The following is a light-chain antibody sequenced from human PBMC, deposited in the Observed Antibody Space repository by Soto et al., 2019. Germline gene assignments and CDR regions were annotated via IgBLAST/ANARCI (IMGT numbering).Light chain of an antibody. V-gene: IGLV2-14*01. J-gene: IGLJ1*01. CDR3: SSYTSSSNYV. CDR1: SIDVGGYNY. CDR2: DVS. Sequence: QSALTQPASVSGSPGQTITISCTGTSIDVGGYNYVSWYQQHPGKAPKLMIYDVSNRPSGVSNRFSGSKSGNTASLTISGLQAEDEADYYCSSYTSSSNYVFGTGTRSPS.